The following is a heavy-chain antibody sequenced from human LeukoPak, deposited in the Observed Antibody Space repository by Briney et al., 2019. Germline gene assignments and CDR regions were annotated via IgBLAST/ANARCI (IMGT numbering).Heavy chain of an antibody. CDR1: GYSFTTYW. V-gene: IGHV5-51*01. Sequence: GESLRFSCKGSGYSFTTYWIGWVRQMPGKGLEWMGIVYPGGSDTRYSPSFQGQVTISADKSITTAYLQWSSLKASDTAIYYCARSGQYDYISGTYYDAFDIWGQGTLVTVSS. D-gene: IGHD3-16*01. CDR3: ARSGQYDYISGTYYDAFDI. CDR2: VYPGGSDT. J-gene: IGHJ3*02.